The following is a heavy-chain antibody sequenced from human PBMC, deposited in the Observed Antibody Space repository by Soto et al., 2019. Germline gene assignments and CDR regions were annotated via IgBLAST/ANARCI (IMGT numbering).Heavy chain of an antibody. CDR1: GGSISSGGYS. CDR3: ARDTAAGGDRHSFDY. CDR2: IYHSGST. Sequence: QLQLQESGSGLVKPSQTLSLTCAVSGGSISSGGYSWSWIRQPPGKGLEWIGYIYHSGSTYYNPSLRSPVTISVDRSKTQFSLTLSSATAADTAVYYGARDTAAGGDRHSFDYWGQGTLVTVSS. D-gene: IGHD2-21*01. V-gene: IGHV4-30-2*01. J-gene: IGHJ4*02.